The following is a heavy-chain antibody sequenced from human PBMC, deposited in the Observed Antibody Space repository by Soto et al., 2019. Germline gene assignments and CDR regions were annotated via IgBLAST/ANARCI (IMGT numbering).Heavy chain of an antibody. CDR3: ARGICSSTRCYEQDYYYYYYMDV. Sequence: QVQLVQSGAEVKKPGSSVKVSCKASGGTFSSYTISWVRQAPGQGLEWMGRIIHILGIANYAQKFQGRVTIAADKSTSTANLELSSVRSEDTAVYYCARGICSSTRCYEQDYYYYYYMDVWGKGTTVTVSS. J-gene: IGHJ6*03. D-gene: IGHD2-2*01. CDR2: IIHILGIA. V-gene: IGHV1-69*02. CDR1: GGTFSSYT.